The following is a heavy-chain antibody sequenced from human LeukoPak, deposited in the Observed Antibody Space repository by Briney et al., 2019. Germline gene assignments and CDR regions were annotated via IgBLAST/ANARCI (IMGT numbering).Heavy chain of an antibody. CDR1: GGSISSYY. J-gene: IGHJ4*02. D-gene: IGHD3-22*01. CDR3: ARRKDSSGYYYSDY. V-gene: IGHV4-4*09. CDR2: IYTSGST. Sequence: SETLSLTCTVSGGSISSYYWSWIRQPPGKGLEWIGYIYTSGSTNYNPSLKSRVTISVDTSKNQFSLKLSSVTAADTAVYYCARRKDSSGYYYSDYWGQGTLVTVSS.